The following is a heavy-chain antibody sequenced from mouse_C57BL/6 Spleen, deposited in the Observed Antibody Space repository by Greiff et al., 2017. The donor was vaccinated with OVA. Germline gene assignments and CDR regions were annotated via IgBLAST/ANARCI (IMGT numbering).Heavy chain of an antibody. J-gene: IGHJ2*01. CDR1: GFTFSDYG. CDR2: ISSGSSTT. Sequence: EVHLVESGGGLVKPGGSLKLSCAASGFTFSDYGMHWVRQAPEKGLEWVAYISSGSSTTYYADTVKGRFTISRDNAKSTLYLQMTSLRSEDTAMYYCARLYGRSAYYFDYWGQGTTLTVSS. D-gene: IGHD1-1*01. CDR3: ARLYGRSAYYFDY. V-gene: IGHV5-17*01.